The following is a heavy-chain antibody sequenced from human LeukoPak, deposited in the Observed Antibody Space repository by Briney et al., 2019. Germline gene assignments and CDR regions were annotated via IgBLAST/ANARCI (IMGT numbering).Heavy chain of an antibody. Sequence: ASVNVSCKASGYTFTSYGISWVRRAPGQGFEWRGWFSAYNGNTNYAQKRQGRVTMTTDTSRSTAYMELRSLRSDDTAVYHCARDQFLGYCSGGSCYKAWFDPWGQGTLVTVSA. CDR1: GYTFTSYG. CDR2: FSAYNGNT. V-gene: IGHV1-18*01. D-gene: IGHD2-15*01. J-gene: IGHJ5*02. CDR3: ARDQFLGYCSGGSCYKAWFDP.